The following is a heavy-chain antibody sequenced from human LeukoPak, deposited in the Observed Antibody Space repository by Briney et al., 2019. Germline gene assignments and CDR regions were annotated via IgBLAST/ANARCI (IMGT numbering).Heavy chain of an antibody. CDR2: VYTSGST. CDR1: GGSISSASYY. J-gene: IGHJ4*02. CDR3: AKRGNWGFFDY. V-gene: IGHV4-61*02. D-gene: IGHD7-27*01. Sequence: SQTLSLTCTVSGGSISSASYYWSWIRQPAGKGLEWIGRVYTSGSTNYNPSLESRVTMSVDTSKNQFSLNLSSVTAADTAVYYCAKRGNWGFFDYWGQGTLVTVSS.